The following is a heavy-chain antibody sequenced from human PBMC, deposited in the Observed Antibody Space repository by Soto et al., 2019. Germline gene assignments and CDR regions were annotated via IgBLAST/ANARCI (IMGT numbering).Heavy chain of an antibody. CDR1: GYPFTHYG. J-gene: IGHJ6*02. V-gene: IGHV1-18*01. D-gene: IGHD1-26*01. CDR2: ISPFNGNT. Sequence: ASVKVSCKSSGYPFTHYGITWIRQAPGQGLEWMGWISPFNGNTNYGQTLQGRVTLTTDTSASTAYMELSSLRSEDTAVYYCARASGSRPYYYYYYGMDVWGQGTTVTVSS. CDR3: ARASGSRPYYYYYYGMDV.